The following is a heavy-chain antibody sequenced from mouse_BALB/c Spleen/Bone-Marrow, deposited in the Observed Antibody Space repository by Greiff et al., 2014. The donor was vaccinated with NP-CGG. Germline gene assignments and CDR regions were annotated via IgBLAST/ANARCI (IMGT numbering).Heavy chain of an antibody. Sequence: KLEESGPGLVKPSQSLSLTCTVTGYSITSDYAWNWIRQFPGNKLEWMGYISYSGSTSYNPSLKSRISITRDTSKNQFFLQLNSVTTEDTATYYCARRYYDYDFYAMDYWGQGTSVTVSS. V-gene: IGHV3-2*02. CDR3: ARRYYDYDFYAMDY. CDR2: ISYSGST. CDR1: GYSITSDYA. D-gene: IGHD2-4*01. J-gene: IGHJ4*01.